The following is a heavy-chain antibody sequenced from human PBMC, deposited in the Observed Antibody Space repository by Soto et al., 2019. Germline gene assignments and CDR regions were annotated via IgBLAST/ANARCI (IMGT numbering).Heavy chain of an antibody. CDR3: ARGRPNYFYYGLDV. V-gene: IGHV4-30-4*01. CDR2: KYYSGAT. Sequence: PSETLSLTCTVSGGSIKSDYYWAWVRQFPGGGLQWMGYKYYSGATDSDPSLERRVSFSVDMSKNQFSLSLTSVTVADTAVYYCARGRPNYFYYGLDVWGQGIPVTVSS. J-gene: IGHJ6*02. CDR1: GGSIKSDYY.